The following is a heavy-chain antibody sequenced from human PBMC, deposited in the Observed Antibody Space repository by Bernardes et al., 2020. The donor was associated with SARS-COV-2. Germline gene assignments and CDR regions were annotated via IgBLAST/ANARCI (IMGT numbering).Heavy chain of an antibody. CDR1: GFTITTYW. V-gene: IGHV3-74*01. J-gene: IGHJ6*02. Sequence: GGSLRLSCAASGFTITTYWMHWVRQAPGKGLVWVSRINSDGNSITYADSVKGRSTISRDNAKNMLYLQLNSLRAEDTAVYYCARDPDQGGYSRMDVWGPGTTVIVSS. CDR2: INSDGNSI. CDR3: ARDPDQGGYSRMDV. D-gene: IGHD2-15*01.